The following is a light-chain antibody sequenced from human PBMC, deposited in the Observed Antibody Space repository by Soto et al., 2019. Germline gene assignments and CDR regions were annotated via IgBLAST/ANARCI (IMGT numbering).Light chain of an antibody. Sequence: QSVLTQPPSVSGAPGQRVTISCTGSSSNIGAGYDVHWYQQLPGTAPKLLIYGNSNRPSGVPDRFSGSKSGTSASLAITGLQAEDEADYCWQSYGSSLSVVFGGGTKVTVL. CDR2: GNS. J-gene: IGLJ2*01. CDR1: SSNIGAGYD. V-gene: IGLV1-40*01. CDR3: QSYGSSLSVV.